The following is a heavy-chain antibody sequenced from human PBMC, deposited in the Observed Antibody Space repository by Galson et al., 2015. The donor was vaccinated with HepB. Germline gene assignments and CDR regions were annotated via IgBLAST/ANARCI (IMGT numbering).Heavy chain of an antibody. V-gene: IGHV3-7*01. J-gene: IGHJ4*02. Sequence: SLRLSCAASGFSLSTYWMTWVRQAPGRGLEWVANIKGDGSQKHYLDSVKGRFTISRDNTKNSLYLQMDNLTAEDTAIYYCARDSLGGFGAHDVWGQGTLVTVSS. CDR2: IKGDGSQK. CDR3: ARDSLGGFGAHDV. CDR1: GFSLSTYW. D-gene: IGHD5-12*01.